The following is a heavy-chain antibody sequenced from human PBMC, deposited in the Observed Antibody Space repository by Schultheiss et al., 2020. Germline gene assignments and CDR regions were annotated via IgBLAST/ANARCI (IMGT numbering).Heavy chain of an antibody. CDR3: ARDPSGYYGMDV. V-gene: IGHV4-31*03. J-gene: IGHJ6*02. CDR2: IYYSGST. D-gene: IGHD1-1*01. Sequence: SQTLSLTCTVSGGSISSSSYYWGWIRQHPGKGLEWIGYIYYSGSTYYNPSLKSRVTISVDTSKNQFSLKLSSVTAADTAVYYCARDPSGYYGMDVWGQGTTVTVSS. CDR1: GGSISSSSYY.